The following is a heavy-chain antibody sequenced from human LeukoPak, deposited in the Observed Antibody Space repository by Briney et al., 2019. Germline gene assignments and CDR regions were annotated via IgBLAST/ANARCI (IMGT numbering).Heavy chain of an antibody. CDR1: GVTLSSYA. CDR3: AKDEYYDSSGYYGY. Sequence: PGGSLRLSCAASGVTLSSYAMSWARQAPGKGLEWVSGISSSGSGGNTYYADSVKGRFTISRDNSKNTLYLQMNSLRAEDTAVYYCAKDEYYDSSGYYGYWGQGTLVTVSS. J-gene: IGHJ4*02. V-gene: IGHV3-23*01. D-gene: IGHD3-22*01. CDR2: ISSSGSGGNT.